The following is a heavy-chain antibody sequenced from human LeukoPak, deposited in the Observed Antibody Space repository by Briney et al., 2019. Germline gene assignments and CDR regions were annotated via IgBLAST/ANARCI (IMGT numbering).Heavy chain of an antibody. CDR2: INHSGST. Sequence: SETLSLTCTVSGGSISGYYWSWIRQPPGKGLEWIGEINHSGSTNYNPSLKSRVTISVDTSKNQFSLKLSSVTAADTAVYYCAAGRGNAVGATAYWGQGTLVTVSS. D-gene: IGHD1-26*01. J-gene: IGHJ4*02. CDR1: GGSISGYY. CDR3: AAGRGNAVGATAY. V-gene: IGHV4-34*01.